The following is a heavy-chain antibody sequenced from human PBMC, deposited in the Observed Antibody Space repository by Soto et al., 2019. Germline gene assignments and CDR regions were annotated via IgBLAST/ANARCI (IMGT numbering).Heavy chain of an antibody. D-gene: IGHD3-16*01. CDR2: IYYSGST. J-gene: IGHJ1*01. Sequence: SGTLSHTCTGSGGPILSYYWSWFRQPPGKGLEWIGYIYYSGSTNYNPSLESRATIFADKSGSHFSLNLTSVTADDTAVYYCARLEYVSDAWGRGTLVIV. CDR1: GGPILSYY. CDR3: ARLEYVSDA. V-gene: IGHV4-59*01.